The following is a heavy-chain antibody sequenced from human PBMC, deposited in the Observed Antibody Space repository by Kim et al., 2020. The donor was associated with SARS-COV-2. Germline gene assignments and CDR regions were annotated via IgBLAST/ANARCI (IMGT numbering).Heavy chain of an antibody. J-gene: IGHJ6*02. D-gene: IGHD3-22*01. CDR1: GFTFSSYA. CDR2: ISSNGDST. CDR3: VKDLRYYDSSGYYWPYYFGMDV. V-gene: IGHV3-64D*09. Sequence: GGSLRLSCSASGFTFSSYAMHWVRQAPGKGLEYVSAISSNGDSTYYADSVKGRFTISRDNSKNTLYLQMSSLRAEDTAVYYCVKDLRYYDSSGYYWPYYFGMDVWGQGTTVTVSS.